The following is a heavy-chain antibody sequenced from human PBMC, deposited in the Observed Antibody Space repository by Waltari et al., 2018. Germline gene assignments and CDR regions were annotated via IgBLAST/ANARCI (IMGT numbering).Heavy chain of an antibody. CDR3: ASTQLVPDAFDI. CDR1: GGSISRGGYY. D-gene: IGHD6-13*01. Sequence: QVQLQESGPGLVKPSQTLSLTCTVSGGSISRGGYYWSWIRQHPAKGLEWIGYIYYSGSTYYNPSLNSRVTISVDTSKNQFSLKLSSVTAEDTAVYYCASTQLVPDAFDIWGQGTMVTVSS. V-gene: IGHV4-31*03. CDR2: IYYSGST. J-gene: IGHJ3*02.